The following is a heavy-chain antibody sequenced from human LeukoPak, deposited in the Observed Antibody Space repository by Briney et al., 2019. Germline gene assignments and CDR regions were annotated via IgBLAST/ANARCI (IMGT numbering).Heavy chain of an antibody. Sequence: PGGSLRLSCAASGFTFSKYWMSWVRQAPGKGLEWVAHIKQDGSEKYYVDSMKGRLTISRDNAKNSVFLEMNSLRAEDTAVYYCARVVSDVVLGDPFDFWGQGTLVTVSS. CDR3: ARVVSDVVLGDPFDF. CDR2: IKQDGSEK. J-gene: IGHJ4*02. D-gene: IGHD2-2*01. V-gene: IGHV3-7*01. CDR1: GFTFSKYW.